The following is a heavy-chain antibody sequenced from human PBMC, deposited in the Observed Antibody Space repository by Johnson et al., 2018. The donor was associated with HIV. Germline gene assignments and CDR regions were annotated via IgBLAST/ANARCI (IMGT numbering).Heavy chain of an antibody. Sequence: SGGGAVRPGGSLRISCAASGFTFDDYGMSWVRQAPGKGLEWVAVISYDGSNKYYADSVKGRFTISRDNSKNTLYLQMNSLRAEDTAVYYCARVAPAHDAFDIWGQGTMVTVSS. CDR2: ISYDGSNK. V-gene: IGHV3-30*03. CDR3: ARVAPAHDAFDI. CDR1: GFTFDDYG. J-gene: IGHJ3*02. D-gene: IGHD2-2*01.